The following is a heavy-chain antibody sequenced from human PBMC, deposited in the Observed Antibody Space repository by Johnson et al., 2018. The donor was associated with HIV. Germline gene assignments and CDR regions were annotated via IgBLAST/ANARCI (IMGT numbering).Heavy chain of an antibody. V-gene: IGHV3-7*01. CDR1: GFSFSGFA. D-gene: IGHD5-18*01. Sequence: VQLVESGGGVVQPGRSLRLSCVVSGFSFSGFAMHWVRQAPGKGLEWVANIKQDGSEKYYVDSVKGRFTISRDNSKNTLFLQMNSLRAEDSAVFHGAKERGRGYNYGWGAFDIWGQGTMVTVSS. CDR3: AKERGRGYNYGWGAFDI. CDR2: IKQDGSEK. J-gene: IGHJ3*02.